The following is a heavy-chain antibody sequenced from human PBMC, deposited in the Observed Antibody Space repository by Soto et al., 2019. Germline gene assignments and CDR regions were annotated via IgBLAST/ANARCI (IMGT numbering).Heavy chain of an antibody. Sequence: QVQLVESGGGVVQPGRSLRLSCAASGFTFSSYAMHWVRQAPGKGLEWVAVISYDGSNKYYADSVKGRFTISRDNSKNTLYLKMNSLRAEDTAVYYCARVGGENDYGDYDYYYYGMDVWGQGTTVTVSS. V-gene: IGHV3-30-3*01. J-gene: IGHJ6*02. D-gene: IGHD4-17*01. CDR3: ARVGGENDYGDYDYYYYGMDV. CDR2: ISYDGSNK. CDR1: GFTFSSYA.